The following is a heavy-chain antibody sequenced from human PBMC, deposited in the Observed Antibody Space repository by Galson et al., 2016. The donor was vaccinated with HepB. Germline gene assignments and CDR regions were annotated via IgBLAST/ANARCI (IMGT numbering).Heavy chain of an antibody. V-gene: IGHV1-46*01. D-gene: IGHD4-17*01. CDR3: GRGPNTVSSPGDY. J-gene: IGHJ4*02. CDR1: GYTFTSYY. CDR2: INPSGGST. Sequence: SVKVSCKASGYTFTSYYMHWVRQAPGQGLEWMGIINPSGGSTSYAQKFQGRVTMTRDNARNTLYLQMNSLRDDDTAIYFCGRGPNTVSSPGDYWGQGTLVTVSS.